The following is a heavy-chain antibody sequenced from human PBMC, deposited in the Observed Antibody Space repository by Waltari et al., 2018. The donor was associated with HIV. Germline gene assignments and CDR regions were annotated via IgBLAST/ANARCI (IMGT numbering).Heavy chain of an antibody. D-gene: IGHD3-16*02. CDR2: IKQDGSEK. CDR3: ARGGGGYLLDFDY. V-gene: IGHV3-7*01. CDR1: GFTFSSYW. Sequence: EVQLVESGGGLVQPGGSLRLSCAASGFTFSSYWMSWVRQATGKGLEWVANIKQDGSEKYYVDSVKGRFTISRDNAKNSLYLQMNSLRAEDTAVYYCARGGGGYLLDFDYWGQGTLVTVSS. J-gene: IGHJ4*02.